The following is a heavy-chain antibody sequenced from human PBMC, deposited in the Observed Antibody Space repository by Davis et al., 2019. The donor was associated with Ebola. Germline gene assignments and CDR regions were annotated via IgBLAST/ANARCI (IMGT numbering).Heavy chain of an antibody. CDR3: ARRSHTATLLYYFDY. V-gene: IGHV5-51*01. CDR1: GYTFTSYW. J-gene: IGHJ4*02. CDR2: IYPSDFDT. D-gene: IGHD5-18*01. Sequence: GGSLRLSCKASGYTFTSYWIGWVRQMPGKGLEWMGIIYPSDFDTRYSPSFQGQVSISVDKSITTAFLQWSSLKASDTAMYYCARRSHTATLLYYFDYWGQGTLVTVSS.